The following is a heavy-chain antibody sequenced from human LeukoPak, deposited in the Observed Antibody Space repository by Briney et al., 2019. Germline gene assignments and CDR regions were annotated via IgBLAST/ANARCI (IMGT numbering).Heavy chain of an antibody. V-gene: IGHV3-23*01. J-gene: IGHJ4*02. CDR1: GFTFSSYA. CDR2: ISGSCGST. Sequence: GGSLTLSCAASGFTFSSYAMSWVRQAPGKGLDRVSAISGSCGSTYYADSVKGRFTISRDNSKNTLYLQMNSLRAEDTALYYCADTTVTLHWGQGTLVTVSS. CDR3: ADTTVTLH. D-gene: IGHD4-17*01.